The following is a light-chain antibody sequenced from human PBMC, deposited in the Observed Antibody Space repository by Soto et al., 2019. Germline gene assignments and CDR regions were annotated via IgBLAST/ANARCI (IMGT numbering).Light chain of an antibody. V-gene: IGLV2-14*01. CDR2: EVS. Sequence: QSVLTQPASVSGSPGQSITISCTGTSSDVGNYKYVSWYQQHPGKAPKLMIYEVSNRPSGVSNRFSGSKSGNTASLTISALQAEDETDYYCFSYTSRGTYVFGTGTKVTVL. CDR3: FSYTSRGTYV. CDR1: SSDVGNYKY. J-gene: IGLJ1*01.